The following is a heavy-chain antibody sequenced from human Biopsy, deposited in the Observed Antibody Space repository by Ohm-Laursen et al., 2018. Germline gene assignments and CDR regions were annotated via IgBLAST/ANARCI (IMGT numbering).Heavy chain of an antibody. CDR2: IYTSGST. V-gene: IGHV4-4*07. D-gene: IGHD5-12*01. J-gene: IGHJ4*02. CDR1: GASISSYY. Sequence: TLSLTCTVPGASISSYYWTWIRQPAGKGLEWIGRIYTSGSTNYNPSLKSRVTMSVDTSKNQFSLKLTSLTAADTAVYFCAAVDYSAYTTVDHWGQGTLITVSS. CDR3: AAVDYSAYTTVDH.